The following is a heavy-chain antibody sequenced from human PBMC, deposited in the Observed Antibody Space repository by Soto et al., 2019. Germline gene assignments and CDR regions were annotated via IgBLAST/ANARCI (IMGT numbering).Heavy chain of an antibody. D-gene: IGHD4-17*01. CDR2: ISAYNGNT. V-gene: IGHV1-18*01. CDR1: GYTFTSYG. CDR3: ARVTKVTTFYYYYYGMDV. Sequence: ASVKVSCKASGYTFTSYGISWVRQAPGQGLEWMGWISAYNGNTNYAQKLQGRVTMTTDTSTSTAYMELRSLRSDDTAVYYCARVTKVTTFYYYYYGMDVWGQGTTVTVSS. J-gene: IGHJ6*02.